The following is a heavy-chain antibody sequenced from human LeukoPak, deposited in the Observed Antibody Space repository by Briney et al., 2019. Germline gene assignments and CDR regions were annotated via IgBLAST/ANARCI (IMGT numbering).Heavy chain of an antibody. D-gene: IGHD5-12*01. CDR2: ISWNSGSI. V-gene: IGHV3-9*01. Sequence: GRSLGLSCAASGFTFDDYAMHWVRQAPGKGLEWVSGISWNSGSIGYADSVKGRFTISRDNAKNSLYLQMNSLRAEDTALYYCATHSGYDLSDYWGQGTLVTVSS. CDR1: GFTFDDYA. CDR3: ATHSGYDLSDY. J-gene: IGHJ4*02.